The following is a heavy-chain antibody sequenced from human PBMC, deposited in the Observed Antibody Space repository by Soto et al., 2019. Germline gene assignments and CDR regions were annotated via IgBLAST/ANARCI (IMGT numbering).Heavy chain of an antibody. CDR2: IIPIFATA. V-gene: IGHV1-69*01. J-gene: IGHJ6*04. CDR3: ARTYCSSTSCPYYYGMDV. D-gene: IGHD2-2*01. CDR1: GGTFSSYA. Sequence: QVQLVQSGAEVKKPGSSVKVSCKASGGTFSSYAISWVRQAPGQGLEWMGGIIPIFATANYAQKFQDRVTITADESTSTAYMELSSLRSEDTAVYYCARTYCSSTSCPYYYGMDVWCKGTTVTVSP.